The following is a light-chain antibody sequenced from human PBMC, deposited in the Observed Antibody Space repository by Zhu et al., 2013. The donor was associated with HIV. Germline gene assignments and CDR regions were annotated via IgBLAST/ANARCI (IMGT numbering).Light chain of an antibody. CDR1: NIGSKS. V-gene: IGLV3-21*02. CDR3: YSRDSSGNHLV. CDR2: DDT. J-gene: IGLJ2*01. Sequence: SYELTQAPSVSVAPGQTARITCGGNNIGSKSVHWYQQRAGQAPVLVVYDDTDRPSGIPERFSGSTFGNTATLTISGTQAMDEADYYCYSRDSSGNHLVFGGGTKLTVL.